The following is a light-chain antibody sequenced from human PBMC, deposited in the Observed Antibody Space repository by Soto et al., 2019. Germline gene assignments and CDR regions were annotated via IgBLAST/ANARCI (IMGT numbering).Light chain of an antibody. CDR1: QSVSTNF. CDR3: QQYGRTLWT. Sequence: EIVLTQSPGTLSLSPEEGATLSCRASQSVSTNFFAWYQQKPGQAPRLLIYGASTRATGIPDRFIGSGSGTDFTLTISRLEPEDFAVYYCQQYGRTLWTFGQGTKV. J-gene: IGKJ1*01. CDR2: GAS. V-gene: IGKV3-20*01.